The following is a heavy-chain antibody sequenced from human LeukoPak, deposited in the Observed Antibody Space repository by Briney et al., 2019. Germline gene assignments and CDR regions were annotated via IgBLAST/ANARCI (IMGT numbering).Heavy chain of an antibody. D-gene: IGHD2-2*01. V-gene: IGHV3-20*04. Sequence: GGSLRLSCAASGFTFDDYGMSWVRQAPGEGLEWVSGINWNGGSTRYADSGKGRFTTSRDNAKNTLYLQMNSLKAEDTALYYCAKHFQYGTAAARGDFDYWGQGTLVTVSS. CDR1: GFTFDDYG. J-gene: IGHJ4*02. CDR3: AKHFQYGTAAARGDFDY. CDR2: INWNGGST.